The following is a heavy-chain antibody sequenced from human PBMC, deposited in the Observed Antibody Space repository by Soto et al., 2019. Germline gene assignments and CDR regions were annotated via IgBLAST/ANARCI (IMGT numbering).Heavy chain of an antibody. CDR3: ARLGGYVSVGYYYLWDS. J-gene: IGHJ4*02. Sequence: QLQLQESGPGLVKPSETLSLTCRVSDGSMNSDSSYWGWIRQPPGKGLEWIGVINHSGSTYHNLSLKGRVTMSVDASRNQCSLKLTSMTDADTAVYYCARLGGYVSVGYYYLWDSWGQGTLVTFSS. V-gene: IGHV4-39*01. CDR2: INHSGST. CDR1: DGSMNSDSSY. D-gene: IGHD3-22*01.